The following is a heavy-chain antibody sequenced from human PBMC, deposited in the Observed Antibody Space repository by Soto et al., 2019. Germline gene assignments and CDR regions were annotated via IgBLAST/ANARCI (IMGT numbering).Heavy chain of an antibody. CDR2: INAGNGNT. J-gene: IGHJ6*02. V-gene: IGHV1-3*01. Sequence: VASVKVSCKTSGYTFTSYAIHWVRQAPGQRLEWMGWINAGNGNTKYSQKFEGRVTITRAKSASTAYMEVSSLTSEDTAVYYCTRGDFWSGYRPDYYGLDVWGQGTTVTVSS. D-gene: IGHD3-3*01. CDR3: TRGDFWSGYRPDYYGLDV. CDR1: GYTFTSYA.